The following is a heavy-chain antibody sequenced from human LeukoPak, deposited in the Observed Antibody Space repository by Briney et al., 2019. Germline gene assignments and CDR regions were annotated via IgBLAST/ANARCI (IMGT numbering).Heavy chain of an antibody. CDR1: GGSISSGAYY. Sequence: SQTLSLTCTVSGGSISSGAYYWSWIRQPPGKGLEWIGYIYHSGSTYYNPSLKSRVTISVDTSKNQFSLKLSSVTAADTAVYYCARVPPETSPDYAFDIWGQGTMVTVSS. CDR2: IYHSGST. CDR3: ARVPPETSPDYAFDI. J-gene: IGHJ3*02. V-gene: IGHV4-30-2*01. D-gene: IGHD1-1*01.